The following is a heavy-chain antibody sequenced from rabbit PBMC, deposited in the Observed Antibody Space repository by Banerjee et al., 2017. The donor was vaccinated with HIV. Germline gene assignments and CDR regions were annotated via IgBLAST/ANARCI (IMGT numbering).Heavy chain of an antibody. CDR3: ASHSNGWENGLSL. D-gene: IGHD4-1*01. CDR2: IAVGSSAST. V-gene: IGHV1S45*01. Sequence: LEETGGGLVQPGGSLTLSCKASGFSFSSSYWICWVRQAPGKGLEWIACIAVGSSASTYYASWAKGRFPISRTSSTTVTLQMTSLTAADTATYFCASHSNGWENGLSLWGPGTLVTVS. CDR1: GFSFSSSYW. J-gene: IGHJ4*01.